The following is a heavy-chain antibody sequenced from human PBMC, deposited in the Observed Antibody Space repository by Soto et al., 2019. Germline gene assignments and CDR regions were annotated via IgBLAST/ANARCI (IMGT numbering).Heavy chain of an antibody. D-gene: IGHD3-22*01. CDR2: IYQSGST. CDR1: GGSISDSLW. CDR3: PRPVHDNSGHYYGGLDV. V-gene: IGHV4-4*02. Sequence: SETLSLTXAVSGGSISDSLWWNWVRQPPGKGLEWIGEIYQSGSTHYSPSLKSRVTISIDKSNNQLSLRLTSVTAADTAVYYCPRPVHDNSGHYYGGLDVWGPGTTVTVSS. J-gene: IGHJ6*02.